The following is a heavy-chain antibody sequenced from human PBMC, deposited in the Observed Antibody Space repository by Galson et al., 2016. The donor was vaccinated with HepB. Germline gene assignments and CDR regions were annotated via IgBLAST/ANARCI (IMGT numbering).Heavy chain of an antibody. CDR1: GFTFSSYS. CDR2: ISGSGGTT. CDR3: AKDQDGDTPMVVDS. J-gene: IGHJ4*02. D-gene: IGHD5-18*01. V-gene: IGHV3-23*01. Sequence: SLRLSCAASGFTFSSYSMSWVRQAPGKGLEWVSGISGSGGTTYYADSVKGRFTISRDNPKKTLFLQMDSLRVEDMAIYYCAKDQDGDTPMVVDSWGQGTLVIVSS.